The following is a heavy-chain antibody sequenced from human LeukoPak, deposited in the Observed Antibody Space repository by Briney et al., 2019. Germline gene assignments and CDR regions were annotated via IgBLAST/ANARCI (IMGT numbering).Heavy chain of an antibody. CDR3: ASRYFCSSTSCYTFDY. Sequence: ASVKVSCKASGYTFTGYYMHWVRQAPGQGLEWMGWINPNSGGTNYAQKFQGRVTMTRDTSISTAYMELSRLRSDGTAVYYCASRYFCSSTSCYTFDYWGQGTLVTVSS. CDR1: GYTFTGYY. J-gene: IGHJ4*02. D-gene: IGHD2-2*02. V-gene: IGHV1-2*02. CDR2: INPNSGGT.